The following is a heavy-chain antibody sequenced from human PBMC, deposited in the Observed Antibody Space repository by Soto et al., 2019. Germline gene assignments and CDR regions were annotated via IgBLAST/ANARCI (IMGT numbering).Heavy chain of an antibody. V-gene: IGHV4-59*01. CDR2: IYYSGST. J-gene: IGHJ5*02. CDR1: GGSISSYY. Sequence: PSETLSLTCTVSGGSISSYYWSWIRQPPGKGLEWIGYIYYSGSTNYNPSLKSRVTISVDTSKNQFSLKLSSVTAADTAVYYCARAIAVAGSHPWLDPWGQGTLVTVSS. CDR3: ARAIAVAGSHPWLDP. D-gene: IGHD6-19*01.